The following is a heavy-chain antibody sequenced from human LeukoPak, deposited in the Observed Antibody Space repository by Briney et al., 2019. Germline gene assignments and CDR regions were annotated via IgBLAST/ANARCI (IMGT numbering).Heavy chain of an antibody. CDR2: INHSGST. CDR3: ARDPSRIRFDWLNLTFKYGMDV. Sequence: SETLSLTCTVSGVSISSGDYYWSWIRQPPGKGLEWIGEINHSGSTNYNPSLKSRVTISVDTSKNQFSLKLCSVTAADTAVYYCARDPSRIRFDWLNLTFKYGMDVWGQGTTVTVSS. D-gene: IGHD3-9*01. V-gene: IGHV4-39*07. J-gene: IGHJ6*02. CDR1: GVSISSGDYY.